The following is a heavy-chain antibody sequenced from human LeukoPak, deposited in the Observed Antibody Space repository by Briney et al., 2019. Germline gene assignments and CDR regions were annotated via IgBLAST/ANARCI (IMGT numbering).Heavy chain of an antibody. V-gene: IGHV1-46*01. CDR2: INPSGGST. CDR3: ASETGDTAMAYRPPHYMDV. CDR1: GYTFTSYY. D-gene: IGHD5-18*01. J-gene: IGHJ6*03. Sequence: ASVKVSCKASGYTFTSYYMHWVRQAPGQGLEWMGIINPSGGSTSYAQKFQGRVTMTRDTPTSTVYMELSSLRSEDTAVYYCASETGDTAMAYRPPHYMDVWGKGTTVTVSS.